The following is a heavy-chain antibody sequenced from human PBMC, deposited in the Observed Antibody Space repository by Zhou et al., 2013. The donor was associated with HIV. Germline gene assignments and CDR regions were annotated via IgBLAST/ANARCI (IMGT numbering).Heavy chain of an antibody. CDR1: GGTFRSYA. CDR3: ARDAPPEDIVATFYYYYYMDV. CDR2: IIPIFGTA. V-gene: IGHV1-69*05. J-gene: IGHJ6*03. Sequence: QVQLVQSGAEVKKPGSSVKVSCKASGGTFRSYAISWVRQAPGQGLEWMGGIIPIFGTANYAQKLQGRVTITMDESTSTAYMELSRLTSEDTAVYYCARDAPPEDIVATFYYYYYMDVWGKGPRSPSP. D-gene: IGHD5-12*01.